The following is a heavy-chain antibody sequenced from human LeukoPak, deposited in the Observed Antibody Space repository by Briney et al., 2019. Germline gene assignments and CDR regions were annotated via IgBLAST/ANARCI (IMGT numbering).Heavy chain of an antibody. CDR3: ARPRDGYTRFDY. J-gene: IGHJ4*02. V-gene: IGHV5-51*01. CDR1: GYTFTSYA. CDR2: IYPGDSDT. D-gene: IGHD5-24*01. Sequence: ASVKVSCKASGYTFTSYAMNWVRQAPGQGLEWMGIIYPGDSDTRYSPSFQGQVTISADKSISTAYLQWSSLKASDTAMYYCARPRDGYTRFDYWGQGTLVIVSS.